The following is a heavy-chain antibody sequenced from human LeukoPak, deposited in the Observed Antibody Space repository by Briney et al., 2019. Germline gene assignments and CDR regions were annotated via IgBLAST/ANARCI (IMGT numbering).Heavy chain of an antibody. CDR2: IKEDGSHT. Sequence: HPGVSLTLSCAASGFTLCHHWMTWVRQAPGKGREWVVNIKEDGSHTKYMVSVKGRFTHSRDKAKNSEYLQMSSLRAEDTAVYYCTKDHWGPEYWGQGTLVTVSS. D-gene: IGHD7-27*01. J-gene: IGHJ1*01. V-gene: IGHV3-7*03. CDR1: GFTLCHHW. CDR3: TKDHWGPEY.